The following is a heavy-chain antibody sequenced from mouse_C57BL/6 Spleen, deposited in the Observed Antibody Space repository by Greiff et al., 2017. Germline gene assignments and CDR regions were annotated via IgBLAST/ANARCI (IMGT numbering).Heavy chain of an antibody. J-gene: IGHJ2*01. CDR3: ARRLTGFDY. CDR1: GYTFTSYW. Sequence: QVQLKESGAELVRPGSSVKLSCKASGYTFTSYWMAWVKQRPGQGLEWIGNIYPSDSETHYTHKFKDKATLTVDKSSSTAYMQLSSLTSEDSAVYYCARRLTGFDYWGEGTTLTVSS. V-gene: IGHV1-61*01. CDR2: IYPSDSET. D-gene: IGHD4-1*01.